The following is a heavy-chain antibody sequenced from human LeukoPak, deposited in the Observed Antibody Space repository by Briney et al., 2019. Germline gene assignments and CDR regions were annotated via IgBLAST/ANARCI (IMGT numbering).Heavy chain of an antibody. V-gene: IGHV4-38-2*01. D-gene: IGHD3-22*01. CDR2: IYHSGST. CDR1: GYSISSGYY. Sequence: SETLSLTRAVSGYSISSGYYWGWIRQPPGKGLEWIGSIYHSGSTYYNPSLNSRVTISVDTSKNQFSLKLSSVTAADTGVYYCYITMIVVVGNYFDYWGQGTLVTVSS. CDR3: YITMIVVVGNYFDY. J-gene: IGHJ4*02.